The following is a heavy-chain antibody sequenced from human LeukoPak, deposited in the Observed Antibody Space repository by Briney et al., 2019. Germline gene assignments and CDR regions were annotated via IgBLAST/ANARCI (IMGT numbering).Heavy chain of an antibody. CDR2: ITPSGST. V-gene: IGHV4-39*07. D-gene: IGHD3-22*01. Sequence: SGPTLVNPTQTLTLTCTFSGFSLSTSGVGVGWIRQPPGKGLEWIGEITPSGSTNYSPSLKSRVSISIDTSKKKLSLRLTSVTAADSAVYYCASSFYYDSRGYWGQGTLVTVSS. CDR3: ASSFYYDSRGY. CDR1: GFSLSTSGVG. J-gene: IGHJ4*02.